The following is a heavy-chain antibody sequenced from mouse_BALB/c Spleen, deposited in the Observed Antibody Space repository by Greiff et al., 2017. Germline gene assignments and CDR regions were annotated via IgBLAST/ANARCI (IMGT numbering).Heavy chain of an antibody. J-gene: IGHJ2*01. CDR2: IDPANGNT. CDR1: GFNIKDTY. Sequence: DVKLQESGAELVKPGASVKLSCTASGFNIKDTYMHWVKQRPEQGLEWIGRIDPANGNTKYDPKFQGKATITADTSSNTAYLQLSSLTSEDTAVYYCALYYGNPFDYWGQGTTLTVAS. V-gene: IGHV14-3*02. D-gene: IGHD2-1*01. CDR3: ALYYGNPFDY.